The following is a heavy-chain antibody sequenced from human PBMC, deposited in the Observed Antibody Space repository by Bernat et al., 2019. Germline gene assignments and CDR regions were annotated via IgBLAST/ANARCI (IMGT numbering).Heavy chain of an antibody. CDR2: ISAYNGNT. D-gene: IGHD6-19*01. V-gene: IGHV1-18*04. CDR3: AIGTSSWGKQWLAAYFDY. J-gene: IGHJ4*02. CDR1: GYTFTSYG. Sequence: QVQLVQSGAEVKKPGASVKVSCKASGYTFTSYGISWVRQAPGQGLEWMGWISAYNGNTNYAQKLQGRVTMTTDTSTSTAYMELRSLRSDDTAVYYCAIGTSSWGKQWLAAYFDYWGQGTLVTVSS.